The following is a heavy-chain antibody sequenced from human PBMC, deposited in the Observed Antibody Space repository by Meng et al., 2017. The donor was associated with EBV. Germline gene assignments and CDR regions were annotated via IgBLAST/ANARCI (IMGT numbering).Heavy chain of an antibody. V-gene: IGHV2-5*02. CDR1: GFSISTLGVG. CDR2: IYWDDDK. D-gene: IGHD6-6*01. CDR3: AHIIAARPFDY. Sequence: QLTLKASGPTLVKPTQTLTLTCTCSGFSISTLGVGVGWIRQPPGKALEWLALIYWDDDKRYSPSLKSRLTITKDTSKNQVVLTMTNMDPVDAATYYCAHIIAARPFDYWGQGTLVTVSS. J-gene: IGHJ4*02.